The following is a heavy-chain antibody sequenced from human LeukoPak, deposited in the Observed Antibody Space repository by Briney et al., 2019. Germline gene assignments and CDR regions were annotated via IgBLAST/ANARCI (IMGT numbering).Heavy chain of an antibody. CDR1: GGTFSSYA. J-gene: IGHJ5*02. CDR2: IIPIFSTA. V-gene: IGHV1-69*06. Sequence: SVKVSCKASGGTFSSYAISWVRQAPGQGLEWMGRIIPIFSTANYAQKFQGRVTITADKSTSTAYMELSSLRSEDTAVYYCARGHTGKAPNWFDPWGQGTLVTVSS. CDR3: ARGHTGKAPNWFDP. D-gene: IGHD3-10*01.